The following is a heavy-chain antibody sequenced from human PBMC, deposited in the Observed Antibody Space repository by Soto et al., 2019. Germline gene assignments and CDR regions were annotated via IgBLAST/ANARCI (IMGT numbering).Heavy chain of an antibody. Sequence: PGESLKISCKGSGYSFTSYWIGWVRQMPGKGLEWMGIIYPGDSDTRYSPSFQGQVTISADKSISTAYLQWSSLKASGTAMYYCARQGIAAAGGQSYYYYGMDVWGQGTTVTVSS. CDR2: IYPGDSDT. CDR1: GYSFTSYW. CDR3: ARQGIAAAGGQSYYYYGMDV. J-gene: IGHJ6*02. D-gene: IGHD6-13*01. V-gene: IGHV5-51*01.